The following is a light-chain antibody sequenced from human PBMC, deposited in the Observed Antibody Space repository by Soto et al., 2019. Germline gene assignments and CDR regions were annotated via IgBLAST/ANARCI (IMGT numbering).Light chain of an antibody. CDR1: QSVATN. V-gene: IGKV3-15*01. Sequence: EIVMTQSPATLSVSPGERATLSCRASQSVATNLAWYQQKPGQVPRLLIHSASTRATGVAARFSGSWSGTEFTLTNSSLQSEDFAVYYCQQHNYWSSFGQGTKLEIK. CDR3: QQHNYWSS. J-gene: IGKJ2*01. CDR2: SAS.